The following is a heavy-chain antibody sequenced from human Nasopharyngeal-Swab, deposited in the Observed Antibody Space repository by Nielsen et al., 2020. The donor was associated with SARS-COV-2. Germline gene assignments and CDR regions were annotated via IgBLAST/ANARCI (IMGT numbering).Heavy chain of an antibody. CDR1: GFTFSSYG. Sequence: GESLKISCAASGFTFSSYGMHWVRQAPGKGLEWVAVIWYDGSNKYYADSVKGRFTITRDNYKNTLYLQMNSLRAEDTAVYYCARRDHYDFWSGDGLEPWGQGTLVTVSS. CDR2: IWYDGSNK. D-gene: IGHD3-3*01. J-gene: IGHJ5*02. V-gene: IGHV3-33*01. CDR3: ARRDHYDFWSGDGLEP.